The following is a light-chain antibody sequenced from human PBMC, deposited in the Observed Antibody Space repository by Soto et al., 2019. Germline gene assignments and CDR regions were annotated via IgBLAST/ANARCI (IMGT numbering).Light chain of an antibody. Sequence: LTQPASVSGSPGQSITISCSGTSSDIGSYDHVAWYQQFPGKSPKPIIYAVSDRPSGVSDRFSGSKSGISASLTISGLQTEDEADYYCISYTDRQSYLFGTGTKVTVL. CDR1: SSDIGSYDH. J-gene: IGLJ1*01. V-gene: IGLV2-14*03. CDR3: ISYTDRQSYL. CDR2: AVS.